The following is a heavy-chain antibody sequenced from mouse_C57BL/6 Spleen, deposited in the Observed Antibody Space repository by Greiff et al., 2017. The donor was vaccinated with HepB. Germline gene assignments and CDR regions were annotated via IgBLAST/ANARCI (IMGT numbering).Heavy chain of an antibody. J-gene: IGHJ3*01. CDR2: IYPGSGNT. Sequence: VQLQQSGAELVRPGASVKLSCKASGYTFTDYYINWVKQRPGQGLEWIARIYPGSGNTYYNEKFKGKATLTAEKSSSTAYMQLSSLTSEDSAVYFCASRGGNDGGFAYWGQGTLVTVSA. CDR3: ASRGGNDGGFAY. D-gene: IGHD2-2*01. V-gene: IGHV1-76*01. CDR1: GYTFTDYY.